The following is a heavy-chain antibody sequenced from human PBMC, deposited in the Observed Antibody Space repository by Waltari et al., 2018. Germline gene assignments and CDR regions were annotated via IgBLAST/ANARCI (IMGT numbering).Heavy chain of an antibody. Sequence: QVQLQESGPGLWKPSQTLSLTCTVSGGSTSSGSYYWRWIRQPAGKGLEWIGYIYTSGSTNYNPSLKSRVTISVDTSKNQFSLKLSSVTAADTAVYYCARVPYYDFWSGIDYWGQGTLVTVSS. CDR1: GGSTSSGSYY. CDR3: ARVPYYDFWSGIDY. D-gene: IGHD3-3*01. J-gene: IGHJ4*02. CDR2: IYTSGST. V-gene: IGHV4-61*09.